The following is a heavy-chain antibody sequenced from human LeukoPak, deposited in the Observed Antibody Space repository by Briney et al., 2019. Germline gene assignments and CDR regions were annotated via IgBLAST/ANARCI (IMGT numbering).Heavy chain of an antibody. CDR3: GSRDGYNGSFDY. D-gene: IGHD5-24*01. CDR1: GGSISSYY. V-gene: IGHV4-59*01. J-gene: IGHJ4*02. Sequence: SETLSLTCTVSGGSISSYYWSWIRQPPGKGLEWIGYIYYSGSTNYNASRKSRVTKAVDTSNNQFSLKLRSLTAADTAVYYCGSRDGYNGSFDYWGQGTLVTVSS. CDR2: IYYSGST.